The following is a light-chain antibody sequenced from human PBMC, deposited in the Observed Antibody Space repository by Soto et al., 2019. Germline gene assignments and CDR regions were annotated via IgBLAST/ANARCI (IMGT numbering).Light chain of an antibody. CDR3: QQSYNTPVT. V-gene: IGKV1-39*01. CDR1: QTVRTY. CDR2: AAS. J-gene: IGKJ5*01. Sequence: DIQTTQSPASLCAHEEDRVTITCRASQTVRTYLNWYQQKPGKAPKLLIYAASNLQSGVPSRFSGSGSGTDFTLTITSLRPEDFATYWCQQSYNTPVTFGQGTRLEIK.